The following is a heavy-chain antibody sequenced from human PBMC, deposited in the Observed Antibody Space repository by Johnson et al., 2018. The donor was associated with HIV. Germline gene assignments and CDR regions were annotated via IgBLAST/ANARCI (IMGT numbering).Heavy chain of an antibody. CDR3: ARVEGGSSSNAFDI. CDR1: SYW. J-gene: IGHJ3*02. D-gene: IGHD6-13*01. V-gene: IGHV3-7*01. Sequence: SYWMSWVRQAPGKGLEWVANIKQDGSEKYYVDSVNGRFTITSDNSKNTLYWQMNSLRAEDPAVYYCARVEGGSSSNAFDIWGQGTMVTVSS. CDR2: IKQDGSEK.